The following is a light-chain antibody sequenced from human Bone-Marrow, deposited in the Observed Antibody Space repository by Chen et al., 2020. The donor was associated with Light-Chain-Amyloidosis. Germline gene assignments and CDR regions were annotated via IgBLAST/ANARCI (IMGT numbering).Light chain of an antibody. CDR2: EDD. Sequence: NSILTQPHPLSESPGETVSISSNRSSGSIATNYVPWYQQRPGSSPTTVIYEDDQRPSGVPDPFSGSIDRASNSASLTISGLKTEDEADYYCQSYQGSRKGVFGGGTKLTVL. J-gene: IGLJ3*02. CDR3: QSYQGSRKGV. CDR1: SGSIATNY. V-gene: IGLV6-57*01.